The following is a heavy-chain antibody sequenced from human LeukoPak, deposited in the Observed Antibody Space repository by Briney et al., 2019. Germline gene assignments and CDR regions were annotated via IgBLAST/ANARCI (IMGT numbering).Heavy chain of an antibody. CDR3: ARGTTATPMVY. D-gene: IGHD4-17*01. CDR1: GGSFSGYY. Sequence: SETLSLTCAVYGGSFSGYYWSWIRQPPGEGLEWIGEINHSGSTNYNPSLKSRVTISVDTSKNQFSLKLSSVTAADTAVYYCARGTTATPMVYWGQGTLVTVSS. V-gene: IGHV4-34*01. CDR2: INHSGST. J-gene: IGHJ4*02.